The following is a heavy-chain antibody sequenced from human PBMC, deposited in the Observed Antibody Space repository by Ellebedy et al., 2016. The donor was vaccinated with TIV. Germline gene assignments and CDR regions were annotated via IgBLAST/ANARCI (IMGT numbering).Heavy chain of an antibody. V-gene: IGHV3-66*01. J-gene: IGHJ3*01. CDR1: GFTVSSNY. CDR2: IYSGGGT. D-gene: IGHD1-14*01. Sequence: PGGSLRLSCAASGFTVSSNYMSWARQAPGKGLEWVSLIYSGGGTSYAGSVKGRFTISRDNSKNTLYLQMDSLRGEDTAVYYCASPLNWYIGFDLWGQGTMVAVSS. CDR3: ASPLNWYIGFDL.